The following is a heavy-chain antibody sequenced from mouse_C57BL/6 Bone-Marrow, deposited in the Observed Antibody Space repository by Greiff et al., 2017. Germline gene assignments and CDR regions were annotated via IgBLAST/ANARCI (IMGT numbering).Heavy chain of an antibody. CDR2: IDPSDSYT. Sequence: QVQLQQPGAELVKPGASVKLSCKASGYTFTSYWMQWVKQRPGQGLEWIGGIDPSDSYTNYKQKFKGKATLTVDTSSSTAYMQLSSLTSEDSAVYYCACSNYVDYYAMDYWGQGTSVTVSA. V-gene: IGHV1-50*01. CDR3: ACSNYVDYYAMDY. J-gene: IGHJ4*01. CDR1: GYTFTSYW. D-gene: IGHD2-5*01.